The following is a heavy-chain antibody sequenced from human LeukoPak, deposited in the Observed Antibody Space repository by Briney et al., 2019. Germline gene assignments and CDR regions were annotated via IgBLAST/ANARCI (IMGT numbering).Heavy chain of an antibody. V-gene: IGHV4-39*01. CDR2: IYYSGRT. J-gene: IGHJ5*02. CDR3: ARLCSSTTCYSDWFDP. Sequence: SETLSLTCTVSGGSISSSSYYWGWIPQPPGKGREWNGIIYYSGRTYYNPSLKSRVTISVDTSKNQLSLKLSAVTAADTAVYYCARLCSSTTCYSDWFDPWGQGTLVTVSS. D-gene: IGHD2-2*01. CDR1: GGSISSSSYY.